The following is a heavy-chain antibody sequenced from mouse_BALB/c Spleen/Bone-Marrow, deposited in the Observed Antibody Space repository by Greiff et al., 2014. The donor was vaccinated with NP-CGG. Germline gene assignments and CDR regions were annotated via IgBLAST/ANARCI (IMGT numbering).Heavy chain of an antibody. CDR3: ARVMKGAL. J-gene: IGHJ3*02. CDR2: IYPGSGGP. Sequence: VKVSCKASGYAFRSYLIELIKQRPGHCLEWIGLIYPGSGGPHYNEKFKGKASLTADTSSSTAYMQRSSLTSDAAAVYFWARVMKGALWGQGT. CDR1: GYAFRSYL. V-gene: IGHV1-54*01.